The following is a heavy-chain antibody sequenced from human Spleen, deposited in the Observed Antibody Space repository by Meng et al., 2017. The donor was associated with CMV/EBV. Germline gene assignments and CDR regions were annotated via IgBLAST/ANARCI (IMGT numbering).Heavy chain of an antibody. V-gene: IGHV4-61*08. D-gene: IGHD1-26*01. CDR1: GDSIGSGDY. Sequence: SETLSLTCTVSGDSIGSGDYWSWIRQPPGKGLEWIGYIYYSGSTNYNPSLKSRVTISVDTSKNQFSLKLSSVTAADTAIYYCARDHGGILGRFDPWGQGTLVTVSS. J-gene: IGHJ5*02. CDR3: ARDHGGILGRFDP. CDR2: IYYSGST.